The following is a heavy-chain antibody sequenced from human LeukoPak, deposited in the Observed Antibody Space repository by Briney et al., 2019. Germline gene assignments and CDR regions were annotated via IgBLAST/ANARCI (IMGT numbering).Heavy chain of an antibody. D-gene: IGHD1-7*01. CDR3: ARKLELVGFDY. CDR2: ISSNGGST. J-gene: IGHJ4*02. CDR1: GFTFSSYA. Sequence: RPGGSLRLSCAASGFTFSSYAMHWVRQAPGKGLEYVSAISSNGGSTYYANSVKGRFTISRDNSKNTLYLQMGSLRAEDMAVYYCARKLELVGFDYWGQGTLVTVSS. V-gene: IGHV3-64*01.